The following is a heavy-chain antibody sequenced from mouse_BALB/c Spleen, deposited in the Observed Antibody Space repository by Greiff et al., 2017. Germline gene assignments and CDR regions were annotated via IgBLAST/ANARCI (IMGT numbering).Heavy chain of an antibody. J-gene: IGHJ4*01. V-gene: IGHV1-63*02. CDR3: AREHLYAMDY. Sequence: QVHVKQSGAELVRPGTSVKISCKASGYTFTNYWLGWVKQRPGHGLEWIGDIYPGGGYTNYNEKFKGKATLTADTSSSTAYMQLSSLTSEDSAVYFCAREHLYAMDYWGQGTSVTVSS. CDR2: IYPGGGYT. CDR1: GYTFTNYW.